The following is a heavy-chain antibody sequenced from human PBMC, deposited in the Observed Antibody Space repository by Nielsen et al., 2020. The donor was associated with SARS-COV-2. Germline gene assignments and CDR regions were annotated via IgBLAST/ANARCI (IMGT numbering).Heavy chain of an antibody. D-gene: IGHD5-12*01. CDR1: GFTFDDYA. J-gene: IGHJ6*02. CDR3: ARDGWGYSGYDFYYYGMDV. CDR2: ISWNSGSI. Sequence: SLKISCAASGFTFDDYAMHWVRQAPGKGLEWVSGISWNSGSIGYADSVKGRFTISRDNAKNSLYLQMNSLRAEDAAVYYCARDGWGYSGYDFYYYGMDVWGQGTTVTVSS. V-gene: IGHV3-9*01.